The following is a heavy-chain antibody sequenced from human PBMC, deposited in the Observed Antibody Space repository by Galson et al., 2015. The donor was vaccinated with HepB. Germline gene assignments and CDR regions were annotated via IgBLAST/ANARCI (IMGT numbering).Heavy chain of an antibody. D-gene: IGHD2-15*01. V-gene: IGHV3-48*01. CDR2: SDTTSTTT. CDR1: AFTFKKFA. Sequence: SLRLSCAASAFTFKKFAMHWVRQAPGKGLEWISYSDTTSTTTYYAESVRGRFTISRDNAKRLVHLQLNSLRVDDTAVYYCARDRGYCTGGNCYRFFDFWGQGIMVTVSS. J-gene: IGHJ3*01. CDR3: ARDRGYCTGGNCYRFFDF.